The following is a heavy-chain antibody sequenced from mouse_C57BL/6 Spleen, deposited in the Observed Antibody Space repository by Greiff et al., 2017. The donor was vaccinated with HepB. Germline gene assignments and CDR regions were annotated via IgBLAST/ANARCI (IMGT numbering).Heavy chain of an antibody. V-gene: IGHV1-67*01. J-gene: IGHJ4*01. Sequence: VQLQQSGPELVRPGVSVKISCKGSGYTFTDYAMHWVKQSHAKSLEWIGVISTYYGDASYNQKFKDKATMTVDKSSSTAYMELARLTSEASAVYSSPSRSYGSSPYFAMDYWGQGTSVPVSS. D-gene: IGHD1-1*01. CDR1: GYTFTDYA. CDR2: ISTYYGDA. CDR3: PSRSYGSSPYFAMDY.